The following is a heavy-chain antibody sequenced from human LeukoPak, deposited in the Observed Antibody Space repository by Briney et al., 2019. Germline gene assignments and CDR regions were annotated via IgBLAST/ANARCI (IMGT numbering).Heavy chain of an antibody. CDR1: GLTVRSTY. V-gene: IGHV3-53*01. CDR2: IYTGGST. J-gene: IGHJ4*02. CDR3: ARDNYGGSVDF. Sequence: GGSLRLSCAASGLTVRSTYMSWVPQAPGRGLEWVSVIYTGGSTYYADSVKGRFTISRDKSKNTLCLQMNSLRADDTAVYYCARDNYGGSVDFWGQGTLVTVSS. D-gene: IGHD4-23*01.